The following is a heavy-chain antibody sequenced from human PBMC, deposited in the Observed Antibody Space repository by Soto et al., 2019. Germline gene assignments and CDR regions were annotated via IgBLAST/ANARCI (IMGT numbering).Heavy chain of an antibody. J-gene: IGHJ4*02. CDR2: IMKDGGEK. CDR1: GFTFSGYW. Sequence: GGSLRLSCAASGFTFSGYWMGWVRQAPGKGLEWVASIMKDGGEKKYVDSVRGRFTISRDNVQNSLFLQMDSLRVEDTAVYYCAFSRYFDWLSPGYFDYWGQGTLVTVSS. D-gene: IGHD3-9*01. V-gene: IGHV3-7*01. CDR3: AFSRYFDWLSPGYFDY.